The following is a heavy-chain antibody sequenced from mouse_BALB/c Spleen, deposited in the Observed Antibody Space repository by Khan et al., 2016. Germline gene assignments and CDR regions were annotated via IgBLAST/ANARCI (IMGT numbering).Heavy chain of an antibody. CDR1: GFTFTDYY. Sequence: EVELVESGGGLVQPGGSLRLSCATSGFTFTDYYMSWVRQPPGKALEWLGFIRNKDNGYTTEYSASVKGRFTIARDNSQSILYLQMNNLRAEDSATYCCARDKGGLGYWGQGTTLTVSS. CDR3: ARDKGGLGY. CDR2: IRNKDNGYTT. J-gene: IGHJ2*01. D-gene: IGHD1-1*02. V-gene: IGHV7-3*02.